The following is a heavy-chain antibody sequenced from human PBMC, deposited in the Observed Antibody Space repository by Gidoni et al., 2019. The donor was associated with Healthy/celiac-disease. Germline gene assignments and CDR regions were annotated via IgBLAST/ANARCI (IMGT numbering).Heavy chain of an antibody. CDR1: GFNFSSYG. D-gene: IGHD6-6*01. V-gene: IGHV3-33*01. CDR3: ATGKLDPYWYFDL. J-gene: IGHJ2*01. Sequence: QVQLVESGGGVVQPGRSLRLSCAASGFNFSSYGMHWVRQAPGKGLEWVAVIWYDGSNKYYADSVKGRFTISRDNSKNTLYLQMNSLRAEDTAVYYCATGKLDPYWYFDLWGRGTLVTVSS. CDR2: IWYDGSNK.